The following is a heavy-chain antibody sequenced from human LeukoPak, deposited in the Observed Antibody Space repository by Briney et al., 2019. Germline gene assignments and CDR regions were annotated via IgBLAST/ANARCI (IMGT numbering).Heavy chain of an antibody. Sequence: GGSLRLSCAASEFTFSSYSMNWVRQAPGKGLEWVGRIKSKADGETIDYAAPVKGRFTFSRDDSKNMLYLQMNSLKSEDTAVYYCSTLTSRGLSDSWGQGTLVTVSS. J-gene: IGHJ4*02. CDR2: IKSKADGETI. CDR1: EFTFSSYS. D-gene: IGHD1-20*01. V-gene: IGHV3-15*07. CDR3: STLTSRGLSDS.